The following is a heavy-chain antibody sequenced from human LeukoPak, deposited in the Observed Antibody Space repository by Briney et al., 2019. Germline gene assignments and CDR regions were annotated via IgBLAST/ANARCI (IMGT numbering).Heavy chain of an antibody. CDR3: AGSREGNYFDY. CDR2: IKQDGSEQ. CDR1: GFTFSSNW. J-gene: IGHJ4*02. Sequence: GGSLRLSCATSGFTFSSNWMSWVRQAPGKGLEWVASIKQDGSEQYYVDSVKGRFTISRDNAKNSLYLQMNSLRVEDTAVYYCAGSREGNYFDYWGQGTLVTVSS. V-gene: IGHV3-7*01.